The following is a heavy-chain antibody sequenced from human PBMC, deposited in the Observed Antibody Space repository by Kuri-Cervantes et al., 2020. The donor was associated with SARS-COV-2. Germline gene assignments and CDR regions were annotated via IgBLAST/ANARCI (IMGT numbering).Heavy chain of an antibody. CDR1: GYTFTSYG. CDR3: ARGIQLWLSTSSRFDP. V-gene: IGHV1-69*13. Sequence: SVKVSCKASGYTFTSYGISWVRQAPGQGLEWMGGIIPIFGTANYAQKFQGRVTITADESTSTAYMELSSLRSEDTAVYYCARGIQLWLSTSSRFDPRGQGTLVTVSS. CDR2: IIPIFGTA. J-gene: IGHJ5*02. D-gene: IGHD5-18*01.